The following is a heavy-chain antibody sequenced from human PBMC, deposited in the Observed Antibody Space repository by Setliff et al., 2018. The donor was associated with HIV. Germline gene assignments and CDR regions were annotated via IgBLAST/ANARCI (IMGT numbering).Heavy chain of an antibody. D-gene: IGHD3-16*02. J-gene: IGHJ4*02. V-gene: IGHV1-18*01. CDR2: ISTYGGST. CDR1: GYMFIAYG. Sequence: RASVKVSCKTSGYMFIAYGMSWVRQAPGQGLEWMGWISTYGGSTNYAQKFQGRVSMTTDTSTSTVYMELTNLRSDDTAVYYCARDLGVSYRHYIKGNYFDNWGQGTLVTVSS. CDR3: ARDLGVSYRHYIKGNYFDN.